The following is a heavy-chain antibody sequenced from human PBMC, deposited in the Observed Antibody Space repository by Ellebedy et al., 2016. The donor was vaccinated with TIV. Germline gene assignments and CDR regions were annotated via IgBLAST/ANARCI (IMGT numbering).Heavy chain of an antibody. Sequence: GESLKISCAASGFTFSSYWMHWARQALGKGLVWVSRIIDDGSTTNYADSVKGRFAISRDNAKNSLYLQMNSLRAEDTALYYCARGVDTALVEHFQHWGQGTLVTVSS. CDR2: IIDDGSTT. CDR3: ARGVDTALVEHFQH. D-gene: IGHD5-18*01. J-gene: IGHJ1*01. V-gene: IGHV3-74*01. CDR1: GFTFSSYW.